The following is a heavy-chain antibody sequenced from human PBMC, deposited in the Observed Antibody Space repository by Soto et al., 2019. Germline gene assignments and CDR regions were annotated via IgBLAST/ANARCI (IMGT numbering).Heavy chain of an antibody. D-gene: IGHD3-10*01. Sequence: XSVKVSCKASGFPFTTYYMHWVRQAPGQGLEWMGVINPSGDAKTYAQNFQGRVTMTKDTSASTVYMELSSLRSEDTAVYYCARDWELGYWGQGTLVTVSS. CDR2: INPSGDAK. V-gene: IGHV1-46*01. CDR3: ARDWELGY. CDR1: GFPFTTYY. J-gene: IGHJ4*02.